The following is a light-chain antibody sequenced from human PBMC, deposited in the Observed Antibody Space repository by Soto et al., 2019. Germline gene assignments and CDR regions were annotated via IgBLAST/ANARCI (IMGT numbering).Light chain of an antibody. V-gene: IGKV3-11*01. CDR2: DAS. Sequence: EIVLTQSPATLSLSPGERATLSCRASQSVSSYLAWYQQKPGQAPRLLIYDASNRATGIPDRFSGSGSGTDFTLPISSLEPEDFAVYYCQQRSNWPSLTVGGGTKVEIK. CDR3: QQRSNWPSLT. J-gene: IGKJ4*01. CDR1: QSVSSY.